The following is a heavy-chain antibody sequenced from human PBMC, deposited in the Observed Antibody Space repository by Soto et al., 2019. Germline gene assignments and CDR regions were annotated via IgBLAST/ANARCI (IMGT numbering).Heavy chain of an antibody. V-gene: IGHV4-59*01. CDR3: ARSFGLAARGMDV. CDR1: GGSISGYY. J-gene: IGHJ6*02. CDR2: KYYSGNI. Sequence: SETLSLTCTVSGGSISGYYWSWVRQAPGKGLEWIGYKYYSGNINYNPSLKSRVTMSVDTSKNQFSLKLTSVSAADTALYYCARSFGLAARGMDVWGQGTTVTVSS. D-gene: IGHD2-15*01.